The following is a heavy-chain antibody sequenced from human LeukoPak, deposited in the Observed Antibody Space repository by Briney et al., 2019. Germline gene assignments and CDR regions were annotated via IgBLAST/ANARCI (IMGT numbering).Heavy chain of an antibody. CDR1: GFTFSRYS. CDR2: IKLDGSEK. V-gene: IGHV3-7*01. CDR3: ARSLDY. J-gene: IGHJ4*02. Sequence: QPGGSLRLSCAASGFTFSRYSMNWVRQAPGKGLQWEANIKLDGSEKYYVDSVKGRFTISRDNAQNPLHLRMNRLRAEDTAVYYCARSLDYLDQGTLVIVSS.